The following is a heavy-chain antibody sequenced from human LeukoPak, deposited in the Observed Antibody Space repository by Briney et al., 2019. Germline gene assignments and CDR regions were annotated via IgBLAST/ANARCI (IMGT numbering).Heavy chain of an antibody. CDR2: IRSKAYGGTT. V-gene: IGHV3-49*04. Sequence: GGSLRLSCTASGFTFGDYAMSWVRQAPGKGLEWVGFIRSKAYGGTTEYAASVKGRFTISRDDSKSIAYLQMNSLKTEDTGVYYCTRVKAGTTLWGEGTLVTVSS. CDR3: TRVKAGTTL. CDR1: GFTFGDYA. D-gene: IGHD1-1*01. J-gene: IGHJ4*02.